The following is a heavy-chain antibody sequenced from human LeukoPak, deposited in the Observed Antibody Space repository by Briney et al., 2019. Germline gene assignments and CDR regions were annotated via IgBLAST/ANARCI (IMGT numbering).Heavy chain of an antibody. J-gene: IGHJ6*04. Sequence: SETLSLTCTVSGVSISSYYRGWIRQPAGKGLEWIGRIYTSGSTNYNPSLKSRVTMSVATSKNQFSLKLSSVTAADTAVYYCARDRYYYDSSGYRRMDVWGKGTTVTISS. CDR2: IYTSGST. V-gene: IGHV4-4*07. CDR1: GVSISSYY. D-gene: IGHD3-22*01. CDR3: ARDRYYYDSSGYRRMDV.